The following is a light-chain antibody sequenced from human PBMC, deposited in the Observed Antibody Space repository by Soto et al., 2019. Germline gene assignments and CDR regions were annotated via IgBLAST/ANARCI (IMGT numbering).Light chain of an antibody. CDR2: DAS. V-gene: IGKV3-11*01. CDR3: QQRSSWFN. CDR1: QSVGSS. Sequence: IVLTQSPATLSLSPGERATLSCRASQSVGSSLAWYQQKPGQPPRLLIYDASNRATGIPARFSGSGSGTAFPLPISGLEPEDFAVYYCQQRSSWFNFGQGTKLDIK. J-gene: IGKJ2*01.